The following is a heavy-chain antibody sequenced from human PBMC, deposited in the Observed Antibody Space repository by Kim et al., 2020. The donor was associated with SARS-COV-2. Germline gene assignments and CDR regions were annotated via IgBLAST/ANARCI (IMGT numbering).Heavy chain of an antibody. D-gene: IGHD3-10*01. CDR3: AKGPYGSGTYYSDY. Sequence: ADSGKGRLTISRDNSKNTLYLQMNSLRAEDTAVYYCAKGPYGSGTYYSDYWGQGTLVTVSS. V-gene: IGHV3-23*03. J-gene: IGHJ4*02.